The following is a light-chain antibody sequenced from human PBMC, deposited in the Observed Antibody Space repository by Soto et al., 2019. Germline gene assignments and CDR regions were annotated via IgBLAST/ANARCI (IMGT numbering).Light chain of an antibody. V-gene: IGKV3-20*01. J-gene: IGKJ5*01. CDR2: GTS. CDR1: HSVSRTY. CDR3: QQFDDSVT. Sequence: EIVLTQSPGTLSFSPGERATLSCRASHSVSRTYLAWYQQKPGQAPRLLIYGTSDRATGTPDRFSGSGSGTDFTLTISRLEPEDSAVYYCQQFDDSVTFGQGTRLEI.